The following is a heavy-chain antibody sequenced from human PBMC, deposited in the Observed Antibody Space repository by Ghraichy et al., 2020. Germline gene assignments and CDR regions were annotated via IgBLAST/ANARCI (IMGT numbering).Heavy chain of an antibody. CDR1: GFTVSSNY. Sequence: GGSLRLSCAASGFTVSSNYMSWVRQAPGKGLEWVSVIYSGGSTYYADSVKGRFTISRHNSKNTLYLQMNSLRAEDTAVYYCARVEHEYSSSTPYYGMDVWGQGTTVTVSS. CDR2: IYSGGST. V-gene: IGHV3-53*04. J-gene: IGHJ6*02. CDR3: ARVEHEYSSSTPYYGMDV. D-gene: IGHD6-6*01.